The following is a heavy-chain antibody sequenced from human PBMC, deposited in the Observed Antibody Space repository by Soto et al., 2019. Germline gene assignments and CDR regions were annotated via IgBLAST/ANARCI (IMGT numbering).Heavy chain of an antibody. D-gene: IGHD4-17*01. J-gene: IGHJ3*02. CDR2: IRSNSDTI. V-gene: IGHV3-48*01. CDR3: ARRYGDYIPAFDI. Sequence: EVQLVESGGGLVQPGGSLRLSCAASGFTFSSYNMNWVRQAPGRGREWISYIRSNSDTINYADSVKGRFTISRDNAKNSLYLQMNSLRAEDTAVYYCARRYGDYIPAFDIWGQGTMVTVSS. CDR1: GFTFSSYN.